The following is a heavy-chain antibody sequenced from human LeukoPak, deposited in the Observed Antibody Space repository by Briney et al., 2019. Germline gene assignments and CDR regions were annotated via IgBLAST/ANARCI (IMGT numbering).Heavy chain of an antibody. V-gene: IGHV4-39*07. CDR3: AREDGIYYYDSSGPYWGFDP. CDR2: IYYSGST. J-gene: IGHJ5*02. CDR1: GGSISSSSYY. D-gene: IGHD3-22*01. Sequence: SETLSLTCTVSGGSISSSSYYWGWLRQPPGKGLEWIGSIYYSGSTYYNPSLKSRVTISVDKSKNQFSLKLSAVPAADTAVYYCAREDGIYYYDSSGPYWGFDPWGQGTLVTVSS.